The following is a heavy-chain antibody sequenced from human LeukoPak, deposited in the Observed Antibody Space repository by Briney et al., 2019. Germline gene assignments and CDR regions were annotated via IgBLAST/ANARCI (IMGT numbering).Heavy chain of an antibody. CDR3: AKGIDCGGDWRGNYYYGMDV. CDR2: ISGSGGST. Sequence: PGGSLRLSCAASGFTYSSYAMSWVRQPPAKGLEWVSAISGSGGSTYYPDSVKGGFTISRDNSKLTLYLQMNSLRAEDTAVYYCAKGIDCGGDWRGNYYYGMDVWGQGTTVTVSS. D-gene: IGHD2-21*02. V-gene: IGHV3-23*01. J-gene: IGHJ6*02. CDR1: GFTYSSYA.